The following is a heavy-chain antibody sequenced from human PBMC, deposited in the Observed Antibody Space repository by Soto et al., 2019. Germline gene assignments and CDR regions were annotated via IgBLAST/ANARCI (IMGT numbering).Heavy chain of an antibody. D-gene: IGHD6-19*01. V-gene: IGHV4-4*02. CDR3: ARPSYSSGWFDHFDY. CDR2: IYHSGSA. CDR1: GGSISSSNW. Sequence: SETLSLTCAVSGGSISSSNWWSWVRQPPGKGLEWIGEIYHSGSANYNPSLKSRVTISVDKSKNQFSLKLSSVTAEDTAVYYCARPSYSSGWFDHFDYWGQGTLVTVSS. J-gene: IGHJ4*02.